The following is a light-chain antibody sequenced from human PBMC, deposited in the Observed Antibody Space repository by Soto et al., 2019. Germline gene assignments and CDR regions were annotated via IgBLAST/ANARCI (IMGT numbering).Light chain of an antibody. V-gene: IGKV3-15*01. CDR2: GAS. CDR1: QSVSSN. Sequence: EIVMTQSPATLSVSPGERATLSCRARQSVSSNLAWYQQKPGQAPRLLIHGASTRATGIPARFSGSGSGTEFTLTINSLQSEDFAVYYCQQYNKWPLTFGGGTKVEIK. J-gene: IGKJ4*01. CDR3: QQYNKWPLT.